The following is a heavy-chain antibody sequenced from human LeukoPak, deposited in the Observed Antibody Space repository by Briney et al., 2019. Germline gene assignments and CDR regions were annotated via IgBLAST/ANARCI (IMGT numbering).Heavy chain of an antibody. V-gene: IGHV3-21*01. D-gene: IGHD3-10*01. CDR3: ARDREPVTYYYGSGAETGDY. CDR1: GFIFSSYA. J-gene: IGHJ4*02. Sequence: SGGSLRLSCAASGFIFSSYAMSWVRQAPGKGLEWVSSISSSSSYIYYADSVKGRFTISRDNAKNSLYLQMNSLRAEDTAVYYCARDREPVTYYYGSGAETGDYWGQGTLVTVSS. CDR2: ISSSSSYI.